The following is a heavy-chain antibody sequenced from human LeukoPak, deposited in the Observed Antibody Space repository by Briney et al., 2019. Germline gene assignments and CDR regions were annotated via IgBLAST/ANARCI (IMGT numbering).Heavy chain of an antibody. Sequence: GASVKVSCKASGYTFTSYAMHWVRQAPGQRLEWMGWINAGNGNTKYSQEFQGRVTMTRDMSTSTVYMELSSLRSEDTAVYYCARGRAAGVNNWFDPWGQGTLVTVSS. J-gene: IGHJ5*02. CDR2: INAGNGNT. D-gene: IGHD6-13*01. V-gene: IGHV1-3*03. CDR1: GYTFTSYA. CDR3: ARGRAAGVNNWFDP.